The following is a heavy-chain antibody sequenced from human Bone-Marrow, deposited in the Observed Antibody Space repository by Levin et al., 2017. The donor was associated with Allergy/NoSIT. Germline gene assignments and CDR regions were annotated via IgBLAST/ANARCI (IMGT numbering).Heavy chain of an antibody. CDR2: IYYSGST. D-gene: IGHD4-17*01. V-gene: IGHV4-39*01. CDR1: GGSISSSSYY. J-gene: IGHJ4*02. Sequence: GSLRLSCTVSGGSISSSSYYWGWIRQPPGKGLEWIGSIYYSGSTYYNPSLKSRVTISVDTSKNQFSLKLSSVTAADTAVYYCARQPYYGDYSYPFDYWGQGTLVTVSS. CDR3: ARQPYYGDYSYPFDY.